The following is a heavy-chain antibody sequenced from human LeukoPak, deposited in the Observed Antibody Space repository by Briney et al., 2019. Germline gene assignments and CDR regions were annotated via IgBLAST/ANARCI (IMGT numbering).Heavy chain of an antibody. CDR2: ISAYNGNT. Sequence: GSSVKVSCKASGYTFTSYGISWVRQAPGQGLEWMGWISAYNGNTNYAQKLQGRVTMTTDTSTSTAYMELRSLRSDDTAVYYCARDQGYSTSPYAFDIWGQGTMVTVSS. J-gene: IGHJ3*02. CDR1: GYTFTSYG. V-gene: IGHV1-18*01. CDR3: ARDQGYSTSPYAFDI. D-gene: IGHD6-13*01.